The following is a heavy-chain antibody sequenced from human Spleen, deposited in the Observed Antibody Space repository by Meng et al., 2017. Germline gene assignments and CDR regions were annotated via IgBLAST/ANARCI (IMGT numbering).Heavy chain of an antibody. D-gene: IGHD3-9*01. J-gene: IGHJ4*02. CDR3: ARFDILTGPFDS. Sequence: SETLSLTCTVSGGSISSGAYYWSWIRQHPGKGLECIGYIYFSGSTYFNPSLKSRVTMSLDTSKNQFFLKLDSVTAADTAVYYCARFDILTGPFDSWGQGMLVTVSS. CDR2: IYFSGST. V-gene: IGHV4-31*03. CDR1: GGSISSGAYY.